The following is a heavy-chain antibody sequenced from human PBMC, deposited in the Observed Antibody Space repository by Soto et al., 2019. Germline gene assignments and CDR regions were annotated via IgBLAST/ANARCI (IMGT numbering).Heavy chain of an antibody. CDR2: IYSGGGT. Sequence: EEQLVESGGGLVQPGGSLRLSCAASEFTVSRNYMSWVRQAPGKGLEWVSVIYSGGGTHYADSVKGRFTISRDNSKNMLYLQMTSLIAEDTAVYDCARGLVGTYPVYCDQCGQGTLVTVSS. J-gene: IGHJ4*02. V-gene: IGHV3-66*01. CDR3: ARGLVGTYPVYCDQ. CDR1: EFTVSRNY. D-gene: IGHD1-1*01.